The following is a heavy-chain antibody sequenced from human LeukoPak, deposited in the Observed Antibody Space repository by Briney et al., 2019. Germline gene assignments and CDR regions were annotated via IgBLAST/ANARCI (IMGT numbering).Heavy chain of an antibody. CDR3: ARGVAAAGTADY. CDR2: IYYSGST. J-gene: IGHJ4*02. D-gene: IGHD6-13*01. CDR1: GGSISSGGYY. V-gene: IGHV4-31*03. Sequence: SQTLSLTCTVSGGSISSGGYYWSWIRQHPGKGLEGIGYIYYSGSTYYNPSLKSRVTISVDTSKNQLSLKLSSVTAADTAVYYCARGVAAAGTADYWGQGTMVTVSS.